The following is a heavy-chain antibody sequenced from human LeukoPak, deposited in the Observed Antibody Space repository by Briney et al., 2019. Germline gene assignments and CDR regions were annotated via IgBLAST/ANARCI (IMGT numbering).Heavy chain of an antibody. CDR3: ARPNITSYYDSRGYDAFDV. J-gene: IGHJ3*01. V-gene: IGHV5-51*01. CDR1: GYRFNAYW. CDR2: IYPDDSDT. D-gene: IGHD3-22*01. Sequence: RGASLQISCKGSGYRFNAYWIAWVRQLPGKGLEWMGIIYPDDSDTRYSPSFQGQVTISADKSVRTAYLQWSSLKASDTAMYYCARPNITSYYDSRGYDAFDVWGQGTMVTVSS.